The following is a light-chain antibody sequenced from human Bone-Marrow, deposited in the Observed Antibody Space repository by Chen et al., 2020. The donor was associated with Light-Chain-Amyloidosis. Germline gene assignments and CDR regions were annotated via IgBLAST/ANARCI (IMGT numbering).Light chain of an antibody. CDR1: QTISSNY. Sequence: EIVLTQSPGTLSLSPGEGANLSCRASQTISSNYLTWYQQKFGQAPRLLIYGSSSRATGMPDRFTGSGSGTDFTLTINRLEPEDFAMYYCQQYGTSPITFSGGTKVEIK. V-gene: IGKV3-20*01. CDR2: GSS. CDR3: QQYGTSPIT. J-gene: IGKJ4*01.